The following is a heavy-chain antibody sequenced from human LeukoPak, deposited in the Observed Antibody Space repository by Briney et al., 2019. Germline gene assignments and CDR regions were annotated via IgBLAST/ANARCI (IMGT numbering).Heavy chain of an antibody. CDR2: IIPIFGTA. CDR3: ASTGGYYYYYGMDV. CDR1: GGTFSSYA. D-gene: IGHD3-16*01. J-gene: IGHJ6*04. Sequence: SVKVSCKASGGTFSSYAISWARQAPGQGLEWMGGIIPIFGTANYAQKFQGRVTITADESTSTAYMELSSLRSEDTAVYYCASTGGYYYYYGMDVWGKGTTVTVSS. V-gene: IGHV1-69*13.